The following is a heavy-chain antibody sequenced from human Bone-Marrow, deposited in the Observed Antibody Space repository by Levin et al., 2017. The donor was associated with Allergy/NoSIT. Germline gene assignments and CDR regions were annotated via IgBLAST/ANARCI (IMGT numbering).Heavy chain of an antibody. D-gene: IGHD2-15*01. CDR1: GFTFSVSP. CDR2: IKTKAESYAT. V-gene: IGHV3-73*01. J-gene: IGHJ5*02. Sequence: QSGGSLRLSCVASGFTFSVSPVHWVRQASGKGLEWIGRIKTKAESYATAYAASVKGRFTISRDDSENTAYLQMNSLETEDTAVYYCTRRVIDCSAGRCYSDWFDPWGQGTLVTVSS. CDR3: TRRVIDCSAGRCYSDWFDP.